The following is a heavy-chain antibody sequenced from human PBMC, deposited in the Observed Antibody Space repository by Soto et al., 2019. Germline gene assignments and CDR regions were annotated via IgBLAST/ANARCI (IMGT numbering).Heavy chain of an antibody. CDR3: ARGPYP. V-gene: IGHV4-30-2*01. CDR2: IYHSGST. Sequence: SETLSLTCDVSGDTISTGGYSWSWIRQPPGKGLEWIGYIYHSGSTYYNPSLKSRVTISVDRSKNQFSLKLSSVTAADTAVYYCARGPYPWGQGTLVTVSP. J-gene: IGHJ5*02. CDR1: GDTISTGGYS.